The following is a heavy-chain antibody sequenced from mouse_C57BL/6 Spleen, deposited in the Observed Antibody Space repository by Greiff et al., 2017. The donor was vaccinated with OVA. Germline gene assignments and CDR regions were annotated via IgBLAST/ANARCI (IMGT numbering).Heavy chain of an antibody. CDR1: GYTFTDYY. V-gene: IGHV1-19*01. J-gene: IGHJ2*01. D-gene: IGHD1-1*01. CDR2: INPYNGGT. CDR3: ARGSSYD. Sequence: DVKLQESGPVLVKPGASVKMSCKASGYTFTDYYMNWVKQSHGKSLEWIGVINPYNGGTSYNQKFKGKATLTVDKSSSTAYMELNSLTSEDSAVYYCARGSSYDWGQGTTLTVSS.